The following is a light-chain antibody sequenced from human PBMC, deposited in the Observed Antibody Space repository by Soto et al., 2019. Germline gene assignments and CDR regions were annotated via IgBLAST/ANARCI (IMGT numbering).Light chain of an antibody. J-gene: IGKJ3*01. CDR3: QQRSNWCPFT. Sequence: EIVLTQSPATLSLSPGERATLSCRASQSVSSYLAWYQQKPGQAPRLLIYDASNMATGIPARFSGIGSGTAVSHSSSRLYPEVFAVYYDQQRSNWCPFTFGLGTKVDIK. V-gene: IGKV3-11*01. CDR2: DAS. CDR1: QSVSSY.